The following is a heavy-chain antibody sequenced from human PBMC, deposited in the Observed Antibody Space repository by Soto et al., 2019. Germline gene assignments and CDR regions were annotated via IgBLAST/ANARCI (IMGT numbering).Heavy chain of an antibody. V-gene: IGHV1-8*01. J-gene: IGHJ6*02. D-gene: IGHD6-19*01. CDR1: GYTFTSYD. CDR2: MNPNSGNT. Sequence: QVQLVQSGAEVKKPGASVKVSCKASGYTFTSYDINWVRQATGQGLEWMGWMNPNSGNTGYAQKFQGSVTMTTNTSISTAYMELSSLRSEDTAVYYCARGQGVTVAGLEYYGMDVWGQGHTVNVSS. CDR3: ARGQGVTVAGLEYYGMDV.